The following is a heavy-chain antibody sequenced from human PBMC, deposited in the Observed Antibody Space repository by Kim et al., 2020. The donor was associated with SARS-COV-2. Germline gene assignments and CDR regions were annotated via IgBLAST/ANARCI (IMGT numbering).Heavy chain of an antibody. Sequence: GGSLRLSCAASGLNVSSSYMSWVRQAPGKGLEWVSVIYSGGYTYYADSVKGRFTISRHNSKNTLYLQMNNLVPDDTAVYFCARGSMDVWGQGTTVSVSS. J-gene: IGHJ6*02. CDR2: IYSGGYT. CDR1: GLNVSSSY. V-gene: IGHV3-53*04. CDR3: ARGSMDV.